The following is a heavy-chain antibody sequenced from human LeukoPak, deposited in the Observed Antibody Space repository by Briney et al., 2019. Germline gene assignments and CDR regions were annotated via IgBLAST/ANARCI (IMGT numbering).Heavy chain of an antibody. D-gene: IGHD3-3*01. V-gene: IGHV1-2*04. J-gene: IGHJ4*02. CDR2: INPNSGGT. CDR1: GYTFTGYY. CDR3: PRRRPITIFGVVGFDY. Sequence: ASVKVSCKASGYTFTGYYMHWVRQAPGQGLEWMGWINPNSGGTNYAQKFQGWVTMTRDTSISTAYMELSRLRSDDTAVYYCPRRRPITIFGVVGFDYWGQGTLVTVSS.